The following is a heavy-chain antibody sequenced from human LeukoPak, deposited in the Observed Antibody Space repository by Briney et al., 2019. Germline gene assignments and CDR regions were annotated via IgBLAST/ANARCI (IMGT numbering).Heavy chain of an antibody. CDR3: AVDNDGGNSVVDF. D-gene: IGHD4-23*01. Sequence: GGSLRLSCAASGFTFSSYEMNWVRQAPGKGLEWVANIKQDGSEKYYVDSVEGRFTISRDNAKNSLYLQMDSLRAEDTAVYYCAVDNDGGNSVVDFWGQGTRVTVSS. CDR2: IKQDGSEK. J-gene: IGHJ4*02. V-gene: IGHV3-7*04. CDR1: GFTFSSYE.